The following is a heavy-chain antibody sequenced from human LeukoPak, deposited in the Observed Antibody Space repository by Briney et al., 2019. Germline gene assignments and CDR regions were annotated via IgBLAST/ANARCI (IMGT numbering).Heavy chain of an antibody. CDR1: GFTFSSYS. V-gene: IGHV3-48*01. D-gene: IGHD3-10*01. Sequence: GGSLRLSCAASGFTFSSYSMNWVRQAPGKGLEWVSYISSSSSTIYYADSVKGRFTISRDNAKNSLYLQMNSLRAEDTAVYYCAKEVGVGGYDYWGQGTLATVSS. CDR3: AKEVGVGGYDY. CDR2: ISSSSSTI. J-gene: IGHJ4*02.